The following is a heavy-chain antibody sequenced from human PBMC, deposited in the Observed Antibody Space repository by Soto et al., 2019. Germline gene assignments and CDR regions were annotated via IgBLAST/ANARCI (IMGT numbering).Heavy chain of an antibody. V-gene: IGHV1-46*03. CDR2: INPSGGST. CDR3: ARGTRGGFGELLSLKLGKFDY. J-gene: IGHJ4*02. D-gene: IGHD3-10*01. CDR1: GYTFTSYY. Sequence: ASVKVSCKASGYTFTSYYMHWVRQAPGQRLEWMGIINPSGGSTSYAQKFQGRVTMTRDTSTSTVYMELSSLRSEDTAVYYCARGTRGGFGELLSLKLGKFDYWGQGTLVTVSS.